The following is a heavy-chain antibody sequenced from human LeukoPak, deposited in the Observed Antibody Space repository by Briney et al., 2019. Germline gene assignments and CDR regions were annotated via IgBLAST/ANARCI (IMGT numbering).Heavy chain of an antibody. J-gene: IGHJ2*01. V-gene: IGHV3-48*01. CDR2: ISSSSSTI. D-gene: IGHD6-6*01. CDR1: GFTFSSYS. Sequence: RGSLRLSCAASGFTFSSYSMNWVRQAPGKGLEWVSYISSSSSTIYYADSVKGRFTISRDNSKNTLFLQMNSLRAEDTAVYYCAKVPQATRPGRWYFDLWGRGTLVTVSS. CDR3: AKVPQATRPGRWYFDL.